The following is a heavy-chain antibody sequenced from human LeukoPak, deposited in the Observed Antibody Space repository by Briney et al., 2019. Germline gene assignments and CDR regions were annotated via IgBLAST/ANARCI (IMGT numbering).Heavy chain of an antibody. CDR1: GGSISSYY. V-gene: IGHV4-4*07. CDR3: ARWVAAAASGGYYFDY. CDR2: IYNSGST. J-gene: IGHJ4*02. D-gene: IGHD6-13*01. Sequence: SETLSLTCTVSGGSISSYYWSWIRQPAGKGLEWIGRIYNSGSTNYNPSLKSRVTISVDTSKNQFSLKLSSVTAADTAVYYCARWVAAAASGGYYFDYWGQGTLVTVS.